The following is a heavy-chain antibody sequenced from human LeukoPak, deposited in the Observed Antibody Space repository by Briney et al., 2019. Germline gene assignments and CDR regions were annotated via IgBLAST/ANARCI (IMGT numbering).Heavy chain of an antibody. CDR2: ISTSGSTT. Sequence: GGSLRLSCAASGLTFSSYEMNWVRQAPGKGLEWVSYISTSGSTTYYADSVKGRLTISRDNAKNSLYLQMASLRAEDTAVYYCARDSVTYSTPDYWGQGTLVTVSS. V-gene: IGHV3-48*03. CDR1: GLTFSSYE. J-gene: IGHJ4*02. CDR3: ARDSVTYSTPDY. D-gene: IGHD6-13*01.